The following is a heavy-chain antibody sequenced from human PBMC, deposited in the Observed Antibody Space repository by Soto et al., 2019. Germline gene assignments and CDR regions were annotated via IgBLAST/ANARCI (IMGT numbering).Heavy chain of an antibody. CDR2: SRNKANSYST. CDR3: ARFSGSYTRGLDY. Sequence: DVQLVESGGGLVQPGGSLRLSCGASGFTFSDHYMDWVRQAPGKGLEWVGRSRNKANSYSTEYAASVKGRFTISRDESKNSLYLQMNSLKTEDTAVYYCARFSGSYTRGLDYWGQGTLVTVSS. CDR1: GFTFSDHY. D-gene: IGHD1-26*01. V-gene: IGHV3-72*01. J-gene: IGHJ4*02.